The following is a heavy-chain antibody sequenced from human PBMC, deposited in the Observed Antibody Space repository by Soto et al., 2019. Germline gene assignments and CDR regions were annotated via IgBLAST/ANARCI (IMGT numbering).Heavy chain of an antibody. CDR3: ARHRDYDFWRGYLVI. CDR1: GGSISSYY. Sequence: SETLSLTCTVSGGSISSYYRSWIRQPPGKGLEWIGYIYYSGSTNYNPSLKSRVTISVDTSKNQFSLKLSPVTAADTAVYYCARHRDYDFWRGYLVIWGQGTLVTVSS. J-gene: IGHJ4*02. V-gene: IGHV4-59*08. D-gene: IGHD3-3*01. CDR2: IYYSGST.